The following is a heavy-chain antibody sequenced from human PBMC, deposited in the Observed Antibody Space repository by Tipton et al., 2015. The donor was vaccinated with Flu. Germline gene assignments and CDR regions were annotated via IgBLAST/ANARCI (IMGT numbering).Heavy chain of an antibody. CDR3: TRPRFLDGRGWFDP. D-gene: IGHD3-3*01. V-gene: IGHV3-23*01. Sequence: GSLRLSCEGSGFIFSSYAMSWVRQVPGKGLEWVSTIPPSSGRTYNADSVKGRFTISRDNSNNTLYLQMNNLRAEDTAVYYCTRPRFLDGRGWFDPWGQGTLVTVSS. CDR1: GFIFSSYA. CDR2: IPPSSGRT. J-gene: IGHJ5*02.